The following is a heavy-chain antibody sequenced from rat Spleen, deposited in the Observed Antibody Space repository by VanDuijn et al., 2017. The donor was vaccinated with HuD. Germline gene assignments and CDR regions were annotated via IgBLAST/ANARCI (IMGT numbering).Heavy chain of an antibody. D-gene: IGHD4-3*01. V-gene: IGHV2-34*01. Sequence: QVQLKESGPGLVQPSETLSLTCTVSGFSLTSYSVSWVRQPSGKGPEWMGRMWYDGDTAYNSPLKSRLSISRDTSKNQVFLKMNSLQTEDTAMYFCARNLGDNSGYYVMDAWGQGVMVTVSS. J-gene: IGHJ4*01. CDR2: MWYDGDT. CDR1: GFSLTSYS. CDR3: ARNLGDNSGYYVMDA.